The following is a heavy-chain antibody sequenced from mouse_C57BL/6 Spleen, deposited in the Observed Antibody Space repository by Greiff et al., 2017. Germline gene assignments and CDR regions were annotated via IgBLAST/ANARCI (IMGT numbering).Heavy chain of an antibody. J-gene: IGHJ3*01. Sequence: QVHVKQSGPELVKPGASVKISCKASGYAFSSSWMNWVKQRPGKGLEWIGRIYPGDGDTTSNGKFKGKATLTANKSSSTANMQPSMLTSEDSAVYFCARGGSWCAYWGQGTLVTVSA. V-gene: IGHV1-82*01. CDR3: ARGGSWCAY. CDR2: IYPGDGDT. CDR1: GYAFSSSW.